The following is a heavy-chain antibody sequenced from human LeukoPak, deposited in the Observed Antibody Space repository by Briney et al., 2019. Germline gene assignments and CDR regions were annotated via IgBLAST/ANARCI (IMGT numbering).Heavy chain of an antibody. CDR2: IKSKTDGGTT. CDR1: GFTFSNAW. V-gene: IGHV3-15*01. CDR3: TGTQLALDDAFDI. D-gene: IGHD6-13*01. J-gene: IGHJ3*02. Sequence: GGSLRLSCAASGFTFSNAWMSWVRQAPGKGLEWVGRIKSKTDGGTTDYAAPVKGRFTISRDDSKNTLYLQMNSLKTEDTAVYYCTGTQLALDDAFDIWGQGTMVTVSS.